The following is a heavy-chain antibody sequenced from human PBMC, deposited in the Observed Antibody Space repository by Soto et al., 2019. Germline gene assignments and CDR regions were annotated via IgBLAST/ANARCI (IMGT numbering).Heavy chain of an antibody. V-gene: IGHV3-53*01. D-gene: IGHD2-15*01. CDR2: IYSGGST. J-gene: IGHJ4*02. CDR1: GFTVSSNY. CDR3: TKDRRSGGLDPYFHY. Sequence: GGSLRLSCAASGFTVSSNYMSWVRQAPGKGLEWVSVIYSGGSTYYADSVKGRFTISRDNSKNTLYLQMNSLRAEDTAVYYCTKDRRSGGLDPYFHYWGQGTLVTVSS.